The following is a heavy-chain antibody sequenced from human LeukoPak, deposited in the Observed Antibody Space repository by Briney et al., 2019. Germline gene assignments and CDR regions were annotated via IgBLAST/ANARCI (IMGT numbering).Heavy chain of an antibody. D-gene: IGHD1-1*01. V-gene: IGHV4-4*02. CDR1: GGSISSSNW. Sequence: SETLSLTCAVSGGSISSSNWWSWVRQPPGKGLEWIGEIYHSGSTNYNPSLKSRVTISVDKSKNQFSLKLSSVTAADTAVYYCARHFSTTGKGPLSYWGQGTLVTVSS. CDR3: ARHFSTTGKGPLSY. J-gene: IGHJ4*02. CDR2: IYHSGST.